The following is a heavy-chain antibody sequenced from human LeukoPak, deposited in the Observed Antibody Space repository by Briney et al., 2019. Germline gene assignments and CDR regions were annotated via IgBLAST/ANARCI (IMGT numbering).Heavy chain of an antibody. J-gene: IGHJ4*02. CDR2: ISGSGGST. V-gene: IGHV3-23*01. CDR3: AKSPWELPFDY. CDR1: GFTFSSYA. D-gene: IGHD1-26*01. Sequence: GGSLRLSCAASGFTFSSYAMSWVRQAPGKGPEWVSAISGSGGSTYYADSVKGRFTISRGNSKNTLYLQMNSLRAEDTAVYYCAKSPWELPFDYWGQGTLVTVSS.